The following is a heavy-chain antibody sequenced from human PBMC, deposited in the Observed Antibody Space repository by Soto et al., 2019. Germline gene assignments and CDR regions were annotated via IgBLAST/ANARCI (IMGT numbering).Heavy chain of an antibody. CDR3: ATDTRARGYYYYGLGV. V-gene: IGHV3-9*01. CDR1: GCTVEDYA. J-gene: IGHJ6*02. Sequence: HPGWSLRVSCAPSGCTVEDYAMHWVRQAPGKGLEFVSGISWNSGSIGYSDSLKGRFTISRDNAKNSLYLQMNSPSAEDTALHYCATDTRARGYYYYGLGVCGQGNTVTASS. D-gene: IGHD3-10*01. CDR2: ISWNSGSI.